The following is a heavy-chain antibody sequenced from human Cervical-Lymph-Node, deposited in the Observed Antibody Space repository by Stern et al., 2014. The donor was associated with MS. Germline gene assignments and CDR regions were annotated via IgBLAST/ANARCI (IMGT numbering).Heavy chain of an antibody. CDR3: ARVNVHSAYSSSWYGMRDY. CDR1: GYTFTSYG. V-gene: IGHV1-18*01. Sequence: QVQLVQSGAEVKKPGASVKVSCKASGYTFTSYGISWVRQAPGQGLEWMGWISAYNGNTNYAQKLQGRVTMTTDTSTSHASMGRRSLRSDDTAVYYCARVNVHSAYSSSWYGMRDYWGQGTLVTVSS. CDR2: ISAYNGNT. J-gene: IGHJ4*02. D-gene: IGHD6-13*01.